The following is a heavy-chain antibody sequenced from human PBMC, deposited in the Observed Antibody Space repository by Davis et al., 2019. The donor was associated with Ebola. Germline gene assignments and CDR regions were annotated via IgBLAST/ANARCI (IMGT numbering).Heavy chain of an antibody. V-gene: IGHV3-23*01. CDR1: GFTLISYS. CDR2: ISGSGTGT. CDR3: AKGSLYDSRSITAGMDV. Sequence: GESLKISCAASGFTLISYSMTWVRQAPGKGLEWVSGISGSGTGTYYADSVKGRFTFSRDTSMNTLYLQMNSLRAEDTAVYYCAKGSLYDSRSITAGMDVWGQGTTVTVSS. J-gene: IGHJ6*02. D-gene: IGHD5/OR15-5a*01.